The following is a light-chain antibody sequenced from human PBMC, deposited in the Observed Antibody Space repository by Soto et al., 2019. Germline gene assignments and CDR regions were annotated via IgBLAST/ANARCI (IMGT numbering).Light chain of an antibody. CDR3: QYQGT. Sequence: IVLTQSPDTLSLSPGERATLSCRASQSVGRRYLAWYQQKPGQAPMLLIYDTSERASDIPDRFSGSGSGTDFTITISRLVPEDFAVYYCQYQGTFGGGTKVEIK. CDR2: DTS. CDR1: QSVGRRY. J-gene: IGKJ4*01. V-gene: IGKV3-20*01.